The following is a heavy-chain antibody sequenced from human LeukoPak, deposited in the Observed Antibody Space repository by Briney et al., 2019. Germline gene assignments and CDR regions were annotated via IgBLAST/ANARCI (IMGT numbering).Heavy chain of an antibody. CDR3: VRAEGQSFYY. CDR1: GFTFRRYW. V-gene: IGHV3-74*01. D-gene: IGHD6-19*01. J-gene: IGHJ4*02. CDR2: VNSDGSST. Sequence: GGSLRLSCAASGFTFRRYWMHSVRQAPGKGLVWVSRVNSDGSSTSYGDSVKGRFTISRDNAKNTLSLQMNSLRAEDTAVYYCVRAEGQSFYYWGQGTLVTVSS.